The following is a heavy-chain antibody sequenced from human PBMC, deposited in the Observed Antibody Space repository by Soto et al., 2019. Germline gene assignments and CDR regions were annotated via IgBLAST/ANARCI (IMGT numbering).Heavy chain of an antibody. CDR2: ISGSGGST. Sequence: GGSLRLSXAASGFTFSSYAMSWVRQAPGKGLEWVSAISGSGGSTYYADSVKGRFTISRDNSKNTLYLQMNSLRAEDTAVYYCAQGDYSSGWPYYYYGMDVWGQGTTVTVSS. V-gene: IGHV3-23*01. J-gene: IGHJ6*02. CDR1: GFTFSSYA. D-gene: IGHD6-19*01. CDR3: AQGDYSSGWPYYYYGMDV.